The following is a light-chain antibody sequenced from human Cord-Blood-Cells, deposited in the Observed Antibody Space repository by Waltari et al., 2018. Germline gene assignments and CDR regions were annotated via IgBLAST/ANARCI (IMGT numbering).Light chain of an antibody. CDR1: SSDVGGYNY. V-gene: IGLV2-14*01. CDR2: DVS. J-gene: IGLJ2*01. CDR3: SSYTSSSTPVV. Sequence: QSALTQPASVSGSPGQSITISCTGTSSDVGGYNYVSWYQQHPGKAPKLMIYDVSKRPSGVSNRFSGSKSGNTASLTISGLQAEDEADYYFSSYTSSSTPVVFGGGTKLTVL.